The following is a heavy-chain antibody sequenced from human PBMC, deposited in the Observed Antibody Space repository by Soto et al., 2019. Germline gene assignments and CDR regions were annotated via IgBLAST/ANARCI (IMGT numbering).Heavy chain of an antibody. D-gene: IGHD4-17*01. CDR2: INTAKGYT. CDR1: GYTFTSYA. V-gene: IGHV1-3*04. Sequence: QVQVVQSGAEVKKPGASVKVSCKASGYTFTSYAMHWVRQAPGHRLEWMGWINTAKGYTKYSQMFQGRVTIARDTSASTAYLELSSLSSEGTAVYYCVRGSSSATTFYFDLWGRGTLVTVSS. J-gene: IGHJ2*01. CDR3: VRGSSSATTFYFDL.